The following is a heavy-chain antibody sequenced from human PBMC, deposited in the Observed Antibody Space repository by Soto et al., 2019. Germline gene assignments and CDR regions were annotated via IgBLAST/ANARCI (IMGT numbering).Heavy chain of an antibody. V-gene: IGHV3-23*01. CDR2: ISGSGGST. CDR1: GFTFNIYS. Sequence: EVQLLESGGGFVQPGGSLRISCAASGFTFNIYSMTWLRQAPGKGLEWVSTISGSGGSTYYTESVKGRFTISRDNSNNTLFLQMSSLRAEDTAAYYCAKDWTSIWGQGTMVTVSS. J-gene: IGHJ3*02. D-gene: IGHD3-3*01. CDR3: AKDWTSI.